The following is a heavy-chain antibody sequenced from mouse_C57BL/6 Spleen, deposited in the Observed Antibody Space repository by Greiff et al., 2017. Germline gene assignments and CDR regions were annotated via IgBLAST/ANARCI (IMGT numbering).Heavy chain of an antibody. CDR1: GYAFSSYW. CDR2: IYPGDGDT. D-gene: IGHD1-1*01. J-gene: IGHJ3*01. CDR3: ARSYYGSSPAWFAY. Sequence: VQLQQSGAELVKPGASVKISCKASGYAFSSYWMNWVKQRPGKGLEWIGQIYPGDGDTNYNGKFKGKDTLTADKSSSTAYMQLSSLTSEDSAVYFCARSYYGSSPAWFAYWGQGTLVTVSA. V-gene: IGHV1-80*01.